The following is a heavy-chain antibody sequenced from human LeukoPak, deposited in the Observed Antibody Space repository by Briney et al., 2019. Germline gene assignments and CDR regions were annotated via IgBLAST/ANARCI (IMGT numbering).Heavy chain of an antibody. J-gene: IGHJ3*02. Sequence: ASAKVSCKASGYTFTSYYVHWVRQAPGQGLEWMGIINHSGGSTTYAQKFQGRVTMTRDTSTSTVYMELSSLRSEDTAVYYCARVRFSSGWYIAFDMWGQGTVVTVSS. D-gene: IGHD6-19*01. CDR3: ARVRFSSGWYIAFDM. CDR2: INHSGGST. V-gene: IGHV1-46*01. CDR1: GYTFTSYY.